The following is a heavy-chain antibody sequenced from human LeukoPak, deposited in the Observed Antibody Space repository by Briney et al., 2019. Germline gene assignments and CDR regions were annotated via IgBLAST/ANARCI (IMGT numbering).Heavy chain of an antibody. Sequence: GGSLRLSCAASGFTFSNYALSWVRQAPGKGLEWVSAIHYSGGSTYYADSVKGRFTISRDNSKNTLYLQMNSLRAEDTAVYYCAKIIREVDMSYDYWGQGALVTVSS. CDR2: IHYSGGST. CDR3: AKIIREVDMSYDY. CDR1: GFTFSNYA. V-gene: IGHV3-23*01. D-gene: IGHD3-10*01. J-gene: IGHJ4*02.